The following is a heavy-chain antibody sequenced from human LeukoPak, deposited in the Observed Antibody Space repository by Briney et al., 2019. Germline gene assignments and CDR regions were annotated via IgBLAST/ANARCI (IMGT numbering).Heavy chain of an antibody. CDR2: IYPDDSDT. CDR1: GYSFTSYW. CDR3: ARQIAAPGSPPFDY. V-gene: IGHV5-51*01. J-gene: IGHJ4*02. D-gene: IGHD6-13*01. Sequence: GESLKISCKGSGYSFTSYWIGWVRQMPGKGLEWMGIIYPDDSDTRYSPSFQGQVTISADKSVSTAYLQWSSLKASDTAIYYCARQIAAPGSPPFDYWGQGTLVTVSS.